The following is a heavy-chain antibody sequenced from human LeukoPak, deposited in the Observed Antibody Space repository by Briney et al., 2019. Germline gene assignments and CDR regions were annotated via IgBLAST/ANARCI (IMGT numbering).Heavy chain of an antibody. CDR3: ARDDNYFDGSGSYYNGLDY. D-gene: IGHD3-10*01. J-gene: IGHJ4*02. V-gene: IGHV3-20*04. Sequence: GGSLRLSCAASGFNFGDYGMSWVRQVPGKGLEWLSGLNWNSVSRDYADSVKGRFTISRDNAKNSLYLQMNSLRPEDTAFYYCARDDNYFDGSGSYYNGLDYWGQGTLVTVSS. CDR1: GFNFGDYG. CDR2: LNWNSVSR.